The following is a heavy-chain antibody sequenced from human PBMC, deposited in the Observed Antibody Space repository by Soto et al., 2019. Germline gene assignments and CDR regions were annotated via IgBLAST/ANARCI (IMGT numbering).Heavy chain of an antibody. J-gene: IGHJ4*02. Sequence: QVQLQQWGAGLLKPSETLSLTCAVYGGSFSGYYWSWIRQPPGKGLEWIGEINHSGSTNYNPSLKGRVTISVDTSKNQFSLKLSSVTAADTAVYYCARGGQQQLVRVRGYFDYWGQGTLVTVSS. CDR1: GGSFSGYY. CDR2: INHSGST. D-gene: IGHD6-13*01. V-gene: IGHV4-34*01. CDR3: ARGGQQQLVRVRGYFDY.